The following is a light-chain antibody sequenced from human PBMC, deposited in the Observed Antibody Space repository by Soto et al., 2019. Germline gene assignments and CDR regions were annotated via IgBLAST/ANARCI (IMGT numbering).Light chain of an antibody. CDR1: QDIGGR. Sequence: DIQMTQSRSTLSASVGHRITIICRASQDIGGRLAWFPTQPGKAPQYMIQAAYILQSGVPSRFSGIGSGKEFILTLYDLQPEELSSDVCLQEYSFPRTFGLGTKVGIK. CDR2: AAY. CDR3: LQEYSFPRT. V-gene: IGKV1-12*01. J-gene: IGKJ1*01.